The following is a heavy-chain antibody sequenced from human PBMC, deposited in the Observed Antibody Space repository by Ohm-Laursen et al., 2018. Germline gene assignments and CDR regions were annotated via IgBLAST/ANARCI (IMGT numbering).Heavy chain of an antibody. Sequence: ASVKVSCKPSGYTFTSYGISWVRQAPGQGLEWMGWISAYNGNTNYAQKLQGRVTMTTDTSTSTAYMELSSLRSEDTAVYYCAREPGNYVAYNWFDPWGQGTLVTVSS. D-gene: IGHD4-11*01. CDR1: GYTFTSYG. CDR3: AREPGNYVAYNWFDP. V-gene: IGHV1-18*01. J-gene: IGHJ5*02. CDR2: ISAYNGNT.